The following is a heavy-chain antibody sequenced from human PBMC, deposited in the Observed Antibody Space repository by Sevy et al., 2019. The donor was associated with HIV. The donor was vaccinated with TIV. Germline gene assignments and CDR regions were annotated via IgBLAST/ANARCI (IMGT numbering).Heavy chain of an antibody. CDR1: GFSFTSYE. Sequence: GGSLRLSCAASGFSFTSYEINWVRQAPGKGLEWVSYISSRGTTIYYADSVKGRFTISRANAKNSLFLQMNSLRADDTAVYYCTRTGIGITGLTGAMDVWGQGTTVTVSS. CDR3: TRTGIGITGLTGAMDV. V-gene: IGHV3-48*03. D-gene: IGHD1-20*01. CDR2: ISSRGTTI. J-gene: IGHJ6*02.